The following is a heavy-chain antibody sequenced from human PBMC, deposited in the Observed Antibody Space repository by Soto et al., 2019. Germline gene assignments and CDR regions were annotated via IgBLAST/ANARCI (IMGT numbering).Heavy chain of an antibody. CDR1: GGSISSSSYY. CDR2: IYYSGST. J-gene: IGHJ4*02. CDR3: AKAFLLFDWWSFDY. Sequence: SETLSLTCTVSGGSISSSSYYWGWIRQPPGKGLEWIGSIYYSGSTYYNPSLKSRVTISVDTSKNQFSLKLSSVTAADTAVYYCAKAFLLFDWWSFDYWGQGTLVTVSS. D-gene: IGHD3-9*01. V-gene: IGHV4-39*01.